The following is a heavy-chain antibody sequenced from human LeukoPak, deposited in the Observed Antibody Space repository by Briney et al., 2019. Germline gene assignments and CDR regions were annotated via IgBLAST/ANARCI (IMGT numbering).Heavy chain of an antibody. V-gene: IGHV1-24*01. Sequence: GASVNVSCKVSGYTLTELSMHWVRQAPGKGLEWMGGFDPGDGETIYAQKFQGRVTMTEDTSTDTAYMELSSLRSEDTAVYYCATAYSDSSGHKGTGYYFDYWGQGTLVTVSS. CDR2: FDPGDGET. J-gene: IGHJ4*02. D-gene: IGHD3-22*01. CDR1: GYTLTELS. CDR3: ATAYSDSSGHKGTGYYFDY.